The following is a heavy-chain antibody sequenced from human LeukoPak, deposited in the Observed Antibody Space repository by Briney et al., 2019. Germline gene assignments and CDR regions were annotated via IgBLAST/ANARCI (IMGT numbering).Heavy chain of an antibody. CDR3: ARVSGYDWESFYDY. J-gene: IGHJ4*02. D-gene: IGHD5-12*01. CDR2: IYYSGST. V-gene: IGHV4-59*01. Sequence: ETLSLTCTVSGGSISSYYWSWIRQPPGKGLEWIGYIYYSGSTNYNPSLKSRVTISVDTSKNQFSLKLSSVTAADTAVYYCARVSGYDWESFYDYWGQGTLVTVSS. CDR1: GGSISSYY.